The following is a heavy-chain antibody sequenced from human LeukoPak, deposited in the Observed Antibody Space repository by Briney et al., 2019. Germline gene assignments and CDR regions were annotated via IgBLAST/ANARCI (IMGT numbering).Heavy chain of an antibody. J-gene: IGHJ4*02. CDR2: IYYSGSTFYGEST. CDR1: GDSISTSNSY. Sequence: SETLSLTCTVSGDSISTSNSYWGWIRQPPGKGLEWIGNIYYSGSTFYGESTYYNPSLKSRVTISVDTSRNHFSLKLTSVTAADTAVYYCARGRYSYGQLYYFDYWGQGTLVTVSS. D-gene: IGHD5-18*01. CDR3: ARGRYSYGQLYYFDY. V-gene: IGHV4-39*07.